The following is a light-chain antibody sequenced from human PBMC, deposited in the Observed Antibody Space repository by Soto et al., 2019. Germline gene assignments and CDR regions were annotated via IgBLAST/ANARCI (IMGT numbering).Light chain of an antibody. CDR3: QQYYSYPGT. CDR2: AAS. J-gene: IGKJ3*01. CDR1: QGISSY. Sequence: AIRMTQSPSSLSASTGDRVTITCRASQGISSYLAWYQQKPGKAPKLLIYAASTLQSGVPSRFSGSGSGTDVTLTICCLQSEDFATYYCQQYYSYPGTFGPGTKVDIK. V-gene: IGKV1-8*01.